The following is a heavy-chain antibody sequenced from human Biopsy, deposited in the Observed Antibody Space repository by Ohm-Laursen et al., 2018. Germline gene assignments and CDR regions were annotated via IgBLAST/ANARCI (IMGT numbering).Heavy chain of an antibody. Sequence: SLRLSCSAAGFKFYDYAMHWVRQTPGKGLEWVSGMSRNNGFIGYADSVRGRFTISRDNGQNSLYLQMNNLITKDTAVYYCARDISPSTFPENTLDIWGQGTMVTVSS. V-gene: IGHV3-9*01. CDR2: MSRNNGFI. CDR3: ARDISPSTFPENTLDI. CDR1: GFKFYDYA. J-gene: IGHJ3*02. D-gene: IGHD2/OR15-2a*01.